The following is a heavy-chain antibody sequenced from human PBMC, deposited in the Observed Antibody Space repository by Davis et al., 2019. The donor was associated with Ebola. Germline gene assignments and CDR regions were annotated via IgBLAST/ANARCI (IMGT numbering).Heavy chain of an antibody. CDR2: INPSGGST. CDR1: GYTFSGNY. CDR3: ARDIWVDTAMVGGNADY. D-gene: IGHD5-18*01. J-gene: IGHJ4*02. Sequence: AASVKVSCKASGYTFSGNYIQWVRQAPGQGLEWMGIINPSGGSTSYAQKFQGRVTMTRDTSTSTVYMELSSLRAEDTAVYYCARDIWVDTAMVGGNADYWGQGTLVTVSS. V-gene: IGHV1-46*01.